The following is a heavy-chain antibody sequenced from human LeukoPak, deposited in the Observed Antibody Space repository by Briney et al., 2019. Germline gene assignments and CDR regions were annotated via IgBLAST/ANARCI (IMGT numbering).Heavy chain of an antibody. J-gene: IGHJ2*01. V-gene: IGHV4-39*01. CDR2: IYYSGST. CDR3: ARIYTWRHIVVVTATRDWYFDL. CDR1: GGSISSSSYC. D-gene: IGHD2-21*02. Sequence: SETLSLTCTVSGGSISSSSYCWGWIRQPPGKGLEWIGSIYYSGSTYYNPSLKSRVTISVDTSKNQFSLKLSSVTAADTAVYYCARIYTWRHIVVVTATRDWYFDLWGRGTLVTVSS.